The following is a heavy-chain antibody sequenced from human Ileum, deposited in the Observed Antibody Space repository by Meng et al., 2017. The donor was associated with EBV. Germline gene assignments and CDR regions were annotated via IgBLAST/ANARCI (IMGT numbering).Heavy chain of an antibody. D-gene: IGHD1-7*01. CDR3: GRDQGRELINH. V-gene: IGHV4-4*03. J-gene: IGHJ4*02. Sequence: QMQREGSGMGPGTAPGTLSPTGTVSCDSISSDIWWSWVRQPPGKGLEWIGDVYHRGDTNYNPSLKSRVDISVDKSKNQFYLSLFSVTAADTAVYYCGRDQGRELINHWGQGTLVTVSS. CDR1: CDSISSDIW. CDR2: VYHRGDT.